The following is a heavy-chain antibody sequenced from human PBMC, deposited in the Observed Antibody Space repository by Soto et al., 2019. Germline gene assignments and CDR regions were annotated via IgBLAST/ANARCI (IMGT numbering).Heavy chain of an antibody. CDR1: AFTFNNFP. CDR3: AREKCSSTSCNHGMDV. J-gene: IGHJ6*02. CDR2: ITTTSTYK. V-gene: IGHV3-21*01. D-gene: IGHD2-2*01. Sequence: GGSLRLPCVASAFTFNNFPMHWVRQAPGKGLQWLASITTTSTYKYYADSVKGRFSISRDNAKNSLYLELTNLRSEDTAVYYCAREKCSSTSCNHGMDVWGLGPTVTVSS.